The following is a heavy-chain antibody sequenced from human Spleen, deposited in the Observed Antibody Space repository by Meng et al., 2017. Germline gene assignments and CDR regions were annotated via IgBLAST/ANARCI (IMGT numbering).Heavy chain of an antibody. V-gene: IGHV4-34*01. CDR2: INHSGST. CDR1: GGSFSDYY. J-gene: IGHJ4*02. CDR3: ARGPTTMAHDFDY. Sequence: VQLQQWGAGRLTPSETLCLTCVGSGGSFSDYYWSLIRQPPGKGLEWIGEINHSGSTNYNPSLESRATISVDTSQNNLSLKLSSVTAADSAVYYCARGPTTMAHDFDYWGQGTLVTVSS. D-gene: IGHD4-11*01.